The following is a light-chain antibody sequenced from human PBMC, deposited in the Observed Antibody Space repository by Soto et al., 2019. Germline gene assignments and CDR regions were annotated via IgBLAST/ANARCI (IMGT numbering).Light chain of an antibody. V-gene: IGKV3-11*01. J-gene: IGKJ1*01. CDR1: QSVSSY. CDR3: QQRSNWPRTWT. Sequence: EIVLTQSPATLSLSPGERATLSCRASQSVSSYLAWYQQKPGQAPRLLIYDASNRATGIPARFSGSGSGTDFTLTISCLEPEDFAVYYCQQRSNWPRTWTFGQGTKVEIK. CDR2: DAS.